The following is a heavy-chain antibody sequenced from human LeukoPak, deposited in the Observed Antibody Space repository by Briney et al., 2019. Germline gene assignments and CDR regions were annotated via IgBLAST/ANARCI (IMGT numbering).Heavy chain of an antibody. J-gene: IGHJ4*02. CDR1: GGSISSYY. V-gene: IGHV4-59*12. Sequence: SETLSLTCTVSGGSISSYYWSWIRQPPGKGLEWVGYIYYSGSTNYNPSLKSRVTISGDTSKNQFSLRLSSVTAADTAVYYCARDPYYYDSRGYVWGQGTLVTVSS. D-gene: IGHD3-22*01. CDR2: IYYSGST. CDR3: ARDPYYYDSRGYV.